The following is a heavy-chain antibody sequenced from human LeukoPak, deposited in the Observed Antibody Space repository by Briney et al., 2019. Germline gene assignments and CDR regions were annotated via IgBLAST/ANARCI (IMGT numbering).Heavy chain of an antibody. V-gene: IGHV3-30-3*01. J-gene: IGHJ4*02. D-gene: IGHD1-14*01. CDR1: GFTFSPYA. CDR3: ARAEPIDF. CDR2: ISNDGSKK. Sequence: GGSLRLSCAASGFTFSPYAMHWVRQAPGKGLEWVSLISNDGSKKYYADSVKGRFTISRDNSKNSLNLQMNSLRVEDTAVYYCARAEPIDFWGQGTLVTVSS.